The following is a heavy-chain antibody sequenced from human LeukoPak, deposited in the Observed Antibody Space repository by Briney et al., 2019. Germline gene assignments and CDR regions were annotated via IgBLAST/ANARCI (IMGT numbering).Heavy chain of an antibody. CDR1: GFTFNTYW. V-gene: IGHV3-74*03. J-gene: IGHJ4*02. CDR3: ARDLDWILFDY. D-gene: IGHD3-9*01. CDR2: VNREGTTT. Sequence: GGSLRLSCAASGFTFNTYWMHWVRQAPGKGLVWVARVNREGTTTTYADSVKGRFTISRDNAKSTLYLQMNNLRAEDTAVYYCARDLDWILFDYWGQGTLVTVSS.